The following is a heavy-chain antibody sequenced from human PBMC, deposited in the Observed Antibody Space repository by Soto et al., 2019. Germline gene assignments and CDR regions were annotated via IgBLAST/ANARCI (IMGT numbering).Heavy chain of an antibody. V-gene: IGHV1-18*01. CDR1: GYTFTSYG. J-gene: IGHJ6*02. CDR2: ISAYNGNT. Sequence: QVQLVQSGAEVKKPGASVKVSCKASGYTFTSYGISWVRQAPGQGLEWMGWISAYNGNTNYAQKLQGRVTMTTDTXXSTAYMGLRSLRSDDTAVYYCARRRQGYYYYGMDVWGQGTTVTVSS. CDR3: ARRRQGYYYYGMDV.